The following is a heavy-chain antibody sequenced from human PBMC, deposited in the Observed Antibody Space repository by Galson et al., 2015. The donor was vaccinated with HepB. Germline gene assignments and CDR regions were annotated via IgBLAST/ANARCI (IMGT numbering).Heavy chain of an antibody. J-gene: IGHJ4*02. CDR2: ISSSSSQK. V-gene: IGHV3-21*01. CDR1: GFTFSSYT. CDR3: ARQGGYGEFDY. Sequence: SLRLSCAGSGFTFSSYTMSWVRQAPGKGLEWVSSISSSSSQKYFADSLKGRFTISRDNAENSVYLQMNSLTAEDTAVYYCARQGGYGEFDYWGQGTLVTVSS. D-gene: IGHD5-18*01.